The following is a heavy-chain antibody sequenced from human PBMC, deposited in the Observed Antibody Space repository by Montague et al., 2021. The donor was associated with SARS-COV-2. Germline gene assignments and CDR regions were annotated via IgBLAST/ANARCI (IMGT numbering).Heavy chain of an antibody. CDR1: GFTLSSYA. CDR3: AKGFTSWPRGLFDY. D-gene: IGHD2-2*01. V-gene: IGHV3-23*01. Sequence: SLRLSCAASGFTLSSYAMNWVRQAPGKGLEWVSSISGSADTTYYADSVKGRFTISRDSSKNTLYLQMNSLRVEETAVCYCAKGFTSWPRGLFDYWGQGSLVTVSS. J-gene: IGHJ4*02. CDR2: ISGSADTT.